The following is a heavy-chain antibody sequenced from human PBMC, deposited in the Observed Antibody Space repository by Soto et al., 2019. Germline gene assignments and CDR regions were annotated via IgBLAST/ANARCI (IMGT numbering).Heavy chain of an antibody. V-gene: IGHV4-39*01. CDR2: IYYSGST. CDR3: ARQDRRRLQFHYIDS. D-gene: IGHD5-12*01. Sequence: TLSLTCTVSGGSISNSPYYWGWIRQPPGKGLEWIGTIYYSGSTYYNPSLKSRVTISVDTSKNQFSLKLSSVTAADTAVYYCARQDRRRLQFHYIDSWGQGTLVTVSS. J-gene: IGHJ4*02. CDR1: GGSISNSPYY.